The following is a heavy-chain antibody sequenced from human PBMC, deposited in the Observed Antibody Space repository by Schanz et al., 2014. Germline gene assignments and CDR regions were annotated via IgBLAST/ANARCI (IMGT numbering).Heavy chain of an antibody. CDR3: ASGGDCTNGVCDGGRNWFDP. Sequence: EVQLLESGGGLVQPGGSLRLSCVASGFTFFGSFAMSWVRQAPGKGLEWVSTISGSGGNTYPADSVKGRFTISRDNSNNTLYLQMNRLRVEDAAVYYCASGGDCTNGVCDGGRNWFDPWGQGTLVTVSS. J-gene: IGHJ5*02. CDR1: GFTFFGSFA. D-gene: IGHD2-8*01. V-gene: IGHV3-23*01. CDR2: ISGSGGNT.